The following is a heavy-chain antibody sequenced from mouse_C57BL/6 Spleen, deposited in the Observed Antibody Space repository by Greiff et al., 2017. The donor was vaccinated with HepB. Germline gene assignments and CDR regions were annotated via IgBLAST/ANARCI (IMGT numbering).Heavy chain of an antibody. D-gene: IGHD1-1*01. CDR2: IYPGDGDT. Sequence: VQLQQSGPELVKPGASVKISCKASGYAFSSSWMNWVKQRPGKGLEWIGRIYPGDGDTNYNGKFKGKATLTADKSSSTAYMQLSSLTSEDSAVYFCARSTVVATSGCWGQGTTLTVAS. CDR3: ARSTVVATSGC. V-gene: IGHV1-82*01. J-gene: IGHJ2*01. CDR1: GYAFSSSW.